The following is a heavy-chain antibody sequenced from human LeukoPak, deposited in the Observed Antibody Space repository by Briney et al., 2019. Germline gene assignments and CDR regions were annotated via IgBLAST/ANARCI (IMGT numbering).Heavy chain of an antibody. Sequence: SVKVSCKASGGTFSSYAIIWVRQAPGQGLEWMGGIIPIFGTANYAQKFQGRVTITADESTSTAYMELSSLRSEDTAVYYCARGDLVGATWSPLDYWGQGTLVTVSS. V-gene: IGHV1-69*13. CDR2: IIPIFGTA. J-gene: IGHJ4*02. CDR3: ARGDLVGATWSPLDY. CDR1: GGTFSSYA. D-gene: IGHD1-26*01.